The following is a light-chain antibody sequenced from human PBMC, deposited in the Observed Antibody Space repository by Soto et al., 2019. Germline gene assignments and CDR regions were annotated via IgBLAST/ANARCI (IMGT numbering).Light chain of an antibody. CDR3: QQSYSTPWT. CDR2: AAS. V-gene: IGKV1-39*01. CDR1: QSISTY. Sequence: DIQMTQSPSPLSASVGDRVTITCRASQSISTYLNWYQQKPGKAPKLLVYAASILQSGVSSRFSGSGSGTDFTLTISSLQPEDFATYYCQQSYSTPWTFGQGTKGDIK. J-gene: IGKJ1*01.